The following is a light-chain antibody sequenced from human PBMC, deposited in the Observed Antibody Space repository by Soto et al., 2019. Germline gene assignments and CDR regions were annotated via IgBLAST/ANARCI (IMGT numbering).Light chain of an antibody. Sequence: QSVLTQPASVSGSPGQSITVSCTGTSSDVGGYNFVSWYQQLPGKAPELIIYDVTNRPSGVSTRFSGSKSGNTASLTISGLQAEDEADYYFCSYASRATYVFGTGTKVTVL. CDR3: CSYASRATYV. CDR2: DVT. J-gene: IGLJ1*01. V-gene: IGLV2-14*01. CDR1: SSDVGGYNF.